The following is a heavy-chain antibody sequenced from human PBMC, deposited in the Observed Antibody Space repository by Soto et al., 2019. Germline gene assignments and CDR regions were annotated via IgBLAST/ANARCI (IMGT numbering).Heavy chain of an antibody. D-gene: IGHD4-4*01. CDR2: TYWNDDT. CDR3: DPRSNSKSPRGNRFDP. V-gene: IGHV2-5*01. Sequence: QITLKESGPTLVKPTQTLTLTCTFSGFSLTTAGAGVGWIRQPPGKALEWLALTYWNDDTRYNPSLKSRLTNTKGTTKNTGGLTRATMDPVDTTTFYRDPRSNSKSPRGNRFDPWGQGILVIVSS. CDR1: GFSLTTAGAG. J-gene: IGHJ5*02.